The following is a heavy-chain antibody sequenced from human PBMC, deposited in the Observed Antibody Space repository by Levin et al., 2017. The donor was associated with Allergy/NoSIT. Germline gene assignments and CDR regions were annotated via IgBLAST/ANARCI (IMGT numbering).Heavy chain of an antibody. J-gene: IGHJ4*02. V-gene: IGHV3-9*01. D-gene: IGHD2-2*01. Sequence: GGSLRLSCAASGFTFDDYAMHWVRQAPGKGLEGVSGISWNSGSIGYADSVKGRFTISRDNAKNSLYLQMNSLRAEDTALYYCAKDILTRQVVPAAIDYWGQGTLVTVSS. CDR3: AKDILTRQVVPAAIDY. CDR1: GFTFDDYA. CDR2: ISWNSGSI.